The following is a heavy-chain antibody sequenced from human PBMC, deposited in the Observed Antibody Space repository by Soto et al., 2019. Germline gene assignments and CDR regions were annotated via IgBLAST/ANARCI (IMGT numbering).Heavy chain of an antibody. J-gene: IGHJ4*02. CDR2: IYYSGNT. Sequence: QVQLQESGPGLVKPSGTLSLTCAVSGGSITSNNWWSWVRQPPGKGLEWLGEIYYSGNTNYNPSLRGRVSMSVDKSQNQCSLWLSSVTAADTAVYYCARGFGHTSSWYFDLWGQGILITVSS. CDR1: GGSITSNNW. V-gene: IGHV4-4*02. D-gene: IGHD6-13*01. CDR3: ARGFGHTSSWYFDL.